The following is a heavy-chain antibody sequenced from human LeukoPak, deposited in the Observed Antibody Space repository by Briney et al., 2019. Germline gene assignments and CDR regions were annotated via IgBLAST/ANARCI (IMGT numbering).Heavy chain of an antibody. J-gene: IGHJ4*02. CDR3: ARGGTAAAGPRLDY. CDR2: TYYRSKWYN. Sequence: QTLSLTCAISGDSVSSNSVAWNWIRQSPSRGLEWLGRTYYRSKWYNDYAVSVKSRITINPDTSKNQFSLQLNSVTPEDTAVYYCARGGTAAAGPRLDYWGQGTLVTVSS. CDR1: GDSVSSNSVA. V-gene: IGHV6-1*01. D-gene: IGHD6-13*01.